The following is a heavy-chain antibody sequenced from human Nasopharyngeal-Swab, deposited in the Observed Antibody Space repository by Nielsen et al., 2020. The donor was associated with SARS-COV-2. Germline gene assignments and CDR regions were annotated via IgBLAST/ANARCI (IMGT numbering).Heavy chain of an antibody. V-gene: IGHV1-46*01. D-gene: IGHD4-17*01. CDR3: ARAEMRTTVTTYWNY. Sequence: ASEKVSSKAYGYTFTSYYMHWVRQAPGQGLEWMGIINPSGGSTSYAQKFQGRVTMTRDTSTSTVYMELSSLRSEDTAVYYCARAEMRTTVTTYWNYWGQGTPVTVSS. CDR1: GYTFTSYY. J-gene: IGHJ4*02. CDR2: INPSGGST.